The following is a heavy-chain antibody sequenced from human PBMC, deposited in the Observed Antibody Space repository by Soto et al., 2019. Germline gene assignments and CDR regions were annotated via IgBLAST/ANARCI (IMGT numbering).Heavy chain of an antibody. CDR2: ISGSGGST. Sequence: GSLRLSCAASGFTFSGYAMSWVRQAPGKGLEWVSAISGSGGSTYYADSVKGRFTISRDNSKNTLYLQMNSLRAEDTAVYYCAKEHYGDYVPPWFDPWGQGTLVTVSS. CDR3: AKEHYGDYVPPWFDP. V-gene: IGHV3-23*01. D-gene: IGHD4-17*01. J-gene: IGHJ5*02. CDR1: GFTFSGYA.